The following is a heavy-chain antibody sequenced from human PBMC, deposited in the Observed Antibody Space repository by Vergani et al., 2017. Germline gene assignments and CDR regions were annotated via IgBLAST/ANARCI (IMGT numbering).Heavy chain of an antibody. CDR2: IIPILGTA. Sequence: QVQLVQSGSELKKPGASVKVSCKASGYTFTSYAMNWVRQAPGQGLEWMGRIIPILGTANYAQKFQGRVTITAYESTSTAYMELSSLRSEDTAVYYCARGNTAMVTDYYYYMDVWGKGTTVTVSS. CDR3: ARGNTAMVTDYYYYMDV. CDR1: GYTFTSYA. V-gene: IGHV1-69*11. J-gene: IGHJ6*03. D-gene: IGHD5-18*01.